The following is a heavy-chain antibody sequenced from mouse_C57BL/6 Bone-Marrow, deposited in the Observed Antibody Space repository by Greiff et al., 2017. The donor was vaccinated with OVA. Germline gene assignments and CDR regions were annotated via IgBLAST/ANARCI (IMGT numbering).Heavy chain of an antibody. CDR1: GFTFSSYA. Sequence: VQLKESGGGLVKPGGSLKLSCAASGFTFSSYAMSWVRQTPEKRLEWVATISDGGSYTYYPDNVKGRFTISRDNAKNNLYLQMSHLKSEDTAMYYCARKRSIVTTPYWGQGTLVTVSA. D-gene: IGHD2-5*01. CDR3: ARKRSIVTTPY. J-gene: IGHJ3*01. CDR2: ISDGGSYT. V-gene: IGHV5-4*01.